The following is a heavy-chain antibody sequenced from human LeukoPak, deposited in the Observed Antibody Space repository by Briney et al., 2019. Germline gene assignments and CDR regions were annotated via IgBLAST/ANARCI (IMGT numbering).Heavy chain of an antibody. CDR3: ARDRRPADQRYYYYYGMDV. D-gene: IGHD6-25*01. Sequence: PGGSLRLSCVASGFTFSHYTLHWVRQAPGKGLEWVSVIYSGGSTYYADSVKGRFTISRDNSKNTLYLQMNSLRAEDTAVYYCARDRRPADQRYYYYYGMDVWGQGTTVTVSS. V-gene: IGHV3-66*01. CDR2: IYSGGST. J-gene: IGHJ6*02. CDR1: GFTFSHYT.